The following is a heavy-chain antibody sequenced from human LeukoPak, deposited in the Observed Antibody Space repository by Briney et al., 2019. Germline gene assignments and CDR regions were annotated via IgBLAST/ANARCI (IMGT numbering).Heavy chain of an antibody. CDR2: FYSTGTI. V-gene: IGHV4-39*01. CDR1: GDSLINSVYY. Sequence: PSETLSLTCTVSGDSLINSVYYWGWIRQPPGKGLEWVGSFYSTGTIYYNPSLKSRVTLSADTSKNQFSLQLTSVTVADAAVYYCARHGAGYAGAYYVPYWGQGTLVSVSS. CDR3: ARHGAGYAGAYYVPY. D-gene: IGHD1-26*01. J-gene: IGHJ4*02.